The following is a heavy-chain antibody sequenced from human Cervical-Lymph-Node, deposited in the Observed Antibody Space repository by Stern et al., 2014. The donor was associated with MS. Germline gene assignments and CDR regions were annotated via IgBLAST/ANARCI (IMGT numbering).Heavy chain of an antibody. CDR1: GYSFTSHY. J-gene: IGHJ4*02. D-gene: IGHD3/OR15-3a*01. Sequence: QVQLGQSGAEVKKPGASVKVSCKASGYSFTSHYMHWVRQAPGQGLEWVGIINPSGDSASYAQKLQGRVTMTRETSTSTVYMELSSLRSEDTAVYYCASGTGSKRPTGNYWGQGTLVTVSS. CDR2: INPSGDSA. CDR3: ASGTGSKRPTGNY. V-gene: IGHV1-46*01.